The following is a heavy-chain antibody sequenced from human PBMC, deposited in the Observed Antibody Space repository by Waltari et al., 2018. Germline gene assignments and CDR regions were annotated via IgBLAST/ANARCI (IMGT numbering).Heavy chain of an antibody. CDR2: IYKDGST. CDR3: AKEGSGYYGGSFDY. CDR1: GLRFRNYD. J-gene: IGHJ4*02. V-gene: IGHV3-23*03. Sequence: EVQMLESGGGLVQPGGALRLSCAASGLRFRNYDMNWVRQAPGKGLEWISVIYKDGSTYYVDSVRGRFTISRDNSKNTLYLQMNSLGAEDTAMYFCAKEGSGYYGGSFDYWGQGTMVTVSS. D-gene: IGHD3-22*01.